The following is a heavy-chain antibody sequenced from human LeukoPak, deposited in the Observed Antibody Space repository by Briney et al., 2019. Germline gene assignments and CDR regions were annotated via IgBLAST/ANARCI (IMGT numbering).Heavy chain of an antibody. V-gene: IGHV4-31*03. CDR3: ARLVRYGEHDGGFDY. CDR1: GGSISSGGYY. J-gene: IGHJ4*02. CDR2: IYYSGST. Sequence: SETLSLTCTVSGGSISSGGYYWSWIRQHPGKGLEWIGYIYYSGSTYYNPSLKSRVTISVDTSKNQFSLKLSSVTAADTAVYYCARLVRYGEHDGGFDYWGQGTLVTVSS. D-gene: IGHD4-17*01.